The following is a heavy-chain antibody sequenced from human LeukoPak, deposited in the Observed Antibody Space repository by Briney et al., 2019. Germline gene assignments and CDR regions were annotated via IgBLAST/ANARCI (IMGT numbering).Heavy chain of an antibody. Sequence: SGRSLRLSCAASGFTFSSYGMHWVRQAPGKGLEWVAVIRYDGSNKYFADSVKGRFTISRDNSKNTLYLQMNSLRAEDTAVYYCARTADYYGSGSYFPWAYFDYWGQGSLVTVSS. CDR2: IRYDGSNK. D-gene: IGHD3-10*01. CDR1: GFTFSSYG. CDR3: ARTADYYGSGSYFPWAYFDY. V-gene: IGHV3-33*01. J-gene: IGHJ4*02.